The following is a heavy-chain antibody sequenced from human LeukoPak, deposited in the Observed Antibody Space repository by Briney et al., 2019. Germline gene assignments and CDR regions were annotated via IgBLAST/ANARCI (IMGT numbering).Heavy chain of an antibody. D-gene: IGHD5-18*01. CDR3: AADQGFGYSYALDY. V-gene: IGHV1-24*01. CDR2: FDPEEGEI. J-gene: IGHJ4*02. CDR1: GYTLTELS. Sequence: GASVKVSCKVSGYTLTELSMHWVRQAPGKGLEWMGGFDPEEGEIIYAQKFQGRVTMTEDTSTDTAYMELSSLRSEDTAVYYCAADQGFGYSYALDYWGQGTLVTVSS.